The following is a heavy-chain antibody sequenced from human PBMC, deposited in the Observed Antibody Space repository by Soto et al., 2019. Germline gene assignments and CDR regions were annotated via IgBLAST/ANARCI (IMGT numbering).Heavy chain of an antibody. D-gene: IGHD3-22*01. CDR3: ATATYYYDSSGYEGSYWYFDL. CDR1: GFTFRTYA. Sequence: GGSLRLSCAASGFTFRTYAMSWFRQAPGKGREWVSAISGSGGSTYYADSVKGRFTISRDNSKNTLYLQMNSLRAEDTAVYYCATATYYYDSSGYEGSYWYFDLWGRGTLVTVSS. V-gene: IGHV3-23*01. CDR2: ISGSGGST. J-gene: IGHJ2*01.